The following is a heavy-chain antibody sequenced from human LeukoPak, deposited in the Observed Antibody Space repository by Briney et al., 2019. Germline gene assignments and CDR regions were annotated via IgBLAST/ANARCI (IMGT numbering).Heavy chain of an antibody. J-gene: IGHJ4*02. CDR3: AKGGYCSSTSCYYDY. CDR1: GFTVSSNY. V-gene: IGHV3-53*05. Sequence: GGSLRLSCAASGFTVSSNYMNWVRQAPGKGLEWVSMIYPNGNTFYTDSVKGRFTISRDNAKNSLYLQMNSLRAEDMALYYCAKGGYCSSTSCYYDYWGQGTLVTVSS. CDR2: IYPNGNT. D-gene: IGHD2-2*01.